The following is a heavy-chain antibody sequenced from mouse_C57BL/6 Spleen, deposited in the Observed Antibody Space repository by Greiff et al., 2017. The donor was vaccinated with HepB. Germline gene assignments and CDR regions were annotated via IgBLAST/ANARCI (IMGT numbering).Heavy chain of an antibody. J-gene: IGHJ2*01. CDR2: IYPGDGDT. CDR3: ARGDYYGSLYFDY. Sequence: VQLVESGPELVKPGASVKISCKASGYAFSSSWMNWVKQRPGKGLEWIGRIYPGDGDTNYNGKFKGKATLTADKSSSTAYMQLSSLTSEDSAVYFCARGDYYGSLYFDYWGQGTTLTVSS. CDR1: GYAFSSSW. V-gene: IGHV1-82*01. D-gene: IGHD1-1*01.